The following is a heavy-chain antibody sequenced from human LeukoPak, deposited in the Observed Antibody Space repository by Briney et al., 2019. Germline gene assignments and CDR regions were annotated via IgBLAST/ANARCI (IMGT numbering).Heavy chain of an antibody. Sequence: GGSLRLSCAASGFTFSSYAMSWVRQAPGKGLEWVSAISGSGGSTYYADSVKGRFTISRDNSKNTLYPQMNSLRAEDTAVYYCAKDPLYYYDSSGYYFDYWGQGTLVTVSS. CDR1: GFTFSSYA. D-gene: IGHD3-22*01. V-gene: IGHV3-23*01. J-gene: IGHJ4*02. CDR2: ISGSGGST. CDR3: AKDPLYYYDSSGYYFDY.